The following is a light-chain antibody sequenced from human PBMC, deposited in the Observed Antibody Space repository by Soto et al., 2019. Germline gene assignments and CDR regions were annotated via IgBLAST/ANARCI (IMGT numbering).Light chain of an antibody. CDR2: GAS. CDR1: QSISSN. Sequence: EVVMTQSPATLSVSPGERATLSCRASQSISSNLAWYQQKPGQAPRLLIYGASTRATGIPARFSGSGSGTEFALTISSLQSEDFAVYYCQQRSNWPPVITFGQGTRLE. CDR3: QQRSNWPPVIT. J-gene: IGKJ5*01. V-gene: IGKV3-15*01.